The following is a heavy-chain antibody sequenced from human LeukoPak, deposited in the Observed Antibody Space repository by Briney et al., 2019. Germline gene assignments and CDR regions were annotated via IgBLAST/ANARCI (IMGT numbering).Heavy chain of an antibody. J-gene: IGHJ4*02. D-gene: IGHD2-8*01. Sequence: PSETLSLTCAVSGYSISSGYYWGWIRQPPGKGLEWIGSIYHSGSTYYNPSLKSRLTISVDTSNNQFSLKLSSVTAADTAVYYWSRDATKGALDYWGQGTLVTVSS. V-gene: IGHV4-38-2*02. CDR2: IYHSGST. CDR3: SRDATKGALDY. CDR1: GYSISSGYY.